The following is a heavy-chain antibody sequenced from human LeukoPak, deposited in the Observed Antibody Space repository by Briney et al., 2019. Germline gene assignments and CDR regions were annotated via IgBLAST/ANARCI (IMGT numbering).Heavy chain of an antibody. Sequence: PGGSLRLSCAASGFTFTTYALHWVRQAPGKGLEWVAVISYDGYNNYYADSVKGRFTISRDNSKNTLYLQMNSLRAEDTAVYYCAKDECSSTSCYSYYFDYWGQGTLVTVSS. CDR3: AKDECSSTSCYSYYFDY. J-gene: IGHJ4*02. CDR1: GFTFTTYA. D-gene: IGHD2-2*01. V-gene: IGHV3-30-3*01. CDR2: ISYDGYNN.